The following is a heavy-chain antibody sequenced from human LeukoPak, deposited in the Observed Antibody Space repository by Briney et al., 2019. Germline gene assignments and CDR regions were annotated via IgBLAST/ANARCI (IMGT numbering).Heavy chain of an antibody. CDR3: ARHPSAAAKLLFDY. Sequence: SETLSLTCTVSGGSINSYYWSWIRQPPGMGLEWLGYIYYSGSTNYNPSLKSRVTISVDTSKNQFSLKLSSVTAADTAVYYCARHPSAAAKLLFDYWGQGTLVTVS. CDR1: GGSINSYY. J-gene: IGHJ4*02. V-gene: IGHV4-59*08. CDR2: IYYSGST. D-gene: IGHD6-13*01.